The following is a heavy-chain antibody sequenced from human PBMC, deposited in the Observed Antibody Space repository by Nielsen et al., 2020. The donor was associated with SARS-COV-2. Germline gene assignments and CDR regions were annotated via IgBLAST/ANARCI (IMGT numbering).Heavy chain of an antibody. J-gene: IGHJ4*02. D-gene: IGHD3-22*01. V-gene: IGHV3-20*01. CDR1: GFTFDDYG. CDR3: ARVYYDSSGYLNYFDY. CDR2: INWNGGST. Sequence: GESLKISCAASGFTFDDYGMRWVRQAPGKGLEWVSGINWNGGSTGYADSVKGRFTISRDNAKNSLYLQMNSLRAEDTALYHCARVYYDSSGYLNYFDYWGQGTLVTVSS.